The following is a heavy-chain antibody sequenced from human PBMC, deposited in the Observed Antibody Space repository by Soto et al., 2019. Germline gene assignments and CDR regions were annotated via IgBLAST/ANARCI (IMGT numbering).Heavy chain of an antibody. V-gene: IGHV1-3*01. CDR3: ASRPGLDTGPFDY. CDR2: INPGNGYS. Sequence: QVHLVHSGAEGREPGASVKISCKASGFTFTTHPIHWVRQAPDQRLEWMGWINPGNGYSDYSQKFQGRVTFTRDTSANTAYMELNSLRAEDTALYYCASRPGLDTGPFDYWGQGTLVTVSS. D-gene: IGHD1-1*01. J-gene: IGHJ4*02. CDR1: GFTFTTHP.